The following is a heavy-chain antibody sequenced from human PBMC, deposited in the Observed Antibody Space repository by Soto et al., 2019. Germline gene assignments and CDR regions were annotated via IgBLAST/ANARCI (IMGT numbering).Heavy chain of an antibody. J-gene: IGHJ3*02. Sequence: GGSLRLSCSASGFTFLSYAMHWVRQAPGKGLEYVSAIGSNGGSTYYADSVKGRFTISRDNSKNTLYLQMSSLRAEDRAMYYCVKDQDWNYASNDAFDIWGQGTMVTVSS. D-gene: IGHD1-7*01. CDR2: IGSNGGST. V-gene: IGHV3-64D*06. CDR3: VKDQDWNYASNDAFDI. CDR1: GFTFLSYA.